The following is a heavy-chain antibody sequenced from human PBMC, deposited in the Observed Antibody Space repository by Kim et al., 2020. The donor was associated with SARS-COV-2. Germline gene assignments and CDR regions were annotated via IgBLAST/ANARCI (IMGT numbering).Heavy chain of an antibody. J-gene: IGHJ6*02. Sequence: GGSLRLSCAASGFTFDDYTMHWVRQAPGKGLEWVSLISWDGGSTYYADSVKGRFTISRDNSKNSLYLQMNSLRTEDTALYYCAKDMLVEQWLVRTAGLDVWGQGTTVTVSS. V-gene: IGHV3-43*01. D-gene: IGHD6-19*01. CDR3: AKDMLVEQWLVRTAGLDV. CDR2: ISWDGGST. CDR1: GFTFDDYT.